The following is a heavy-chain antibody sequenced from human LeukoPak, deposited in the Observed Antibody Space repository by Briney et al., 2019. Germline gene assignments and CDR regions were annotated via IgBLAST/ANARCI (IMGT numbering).Heavy chain of an antibody. J-gene: IGHJ4*02. D-gene: IGHD7-27*01. CDR1: GYTFTSFG. Sequence: ASVTVSCKASGYTFTSFGISWVRQAPGQGLEWLGWISGYKDYKNHAQEFQGRVTMTTDTSTSRVYMELRSLRSDDTAVYYCARSLGIGPYDIDYWGQGTLVTVSS. V-gene: IGHV1-18*01. CDR3: ARSLGIGPYDIDY. CDR2: ISGYKDYK.